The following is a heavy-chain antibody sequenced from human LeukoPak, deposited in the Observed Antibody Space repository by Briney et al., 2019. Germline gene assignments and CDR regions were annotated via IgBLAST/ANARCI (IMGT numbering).Heavy chain of an antibody. V-gene: IGHV1-69*04. J-gene: IGHJ4*02. Sequence: SVKVSCKASGYTFTRYGISWVRQAPGQGLEWMGRIIPILGIANYAQKFQGRVTITADKSTSTAYMELSSLRSEDTAVYYCARTAPGIALDYWGQGTLVTVSS. D-gene: IGHD6-13*01. CDR3: ARTAPGIALDY. CDR1: GYTFTRYG. CDR2: IIPILGIA.